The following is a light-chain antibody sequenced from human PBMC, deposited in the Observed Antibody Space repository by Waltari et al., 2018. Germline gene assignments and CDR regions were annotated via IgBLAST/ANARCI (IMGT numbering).Light chain of an antibody. J-gene: IGKJ1*01. CDR1: QTVSTY. CDR2: DAS. Sequence: PATLSLSPGERATLSCRASQTVSTYLAWFQQKPGQAPRLLIYDASNRAPGIPARFSGSGSGTDFSLTISSLEPEDFAVYYCHQRSLWPWTFGQGTKVAIK. CDR3: HQRSLWPWT. V-gene: IGKV3-11*01.